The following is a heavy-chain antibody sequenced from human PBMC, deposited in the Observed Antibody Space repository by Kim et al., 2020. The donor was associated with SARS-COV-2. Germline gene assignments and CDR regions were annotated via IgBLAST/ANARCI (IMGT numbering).Heavy chain of an antibody. CDR1: GGSFSGYY. CDR2: INHSGST. J-gene: IGHJ6*02. CDR3: ARGLYSSSSYGYGMDV. D-gene: IGHD6-6*01. Sequence: SQTLSLTCAVYGGSFSGYYWSWIRQPPGKGLEWIGEINHSGSTNYNPSLKSRVTISVDTSKNQFSLKLSSVTAADTAVYYCARGLYSSSSYGYGMDVWGQGTTVTVSS. V-gene: IGHV4-34*01.